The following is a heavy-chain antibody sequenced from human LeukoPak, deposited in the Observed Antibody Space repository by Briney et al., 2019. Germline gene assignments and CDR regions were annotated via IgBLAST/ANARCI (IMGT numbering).Heavy chain of an antibody. CDR2: IYYSGST. CDR3: ARAVASRYFDY. J-gene: IGHJ4*02. D-gene: IGHD6-19*01. CDR1: GDSISISGYY. Sequence: SETLSLTCTVSGDSISISGYYWSWIRQHPGKGLEWIGYIYYSGSTYYNPSLKSRGSISMDTSKDQFSLKLSSVTAADTAVYFCARAVASRYFDYWGQGTLVTVSS. V-gene: IGHV4-31*03.